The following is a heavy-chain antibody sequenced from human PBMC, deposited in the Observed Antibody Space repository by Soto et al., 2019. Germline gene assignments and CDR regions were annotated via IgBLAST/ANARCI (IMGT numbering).Heavy chain of an antibody. V-gene: IGHV3-21*01. D-gene: IGHD3-10*01. CDR1: GFTFSSYG. CDR3: GRYFASGSYYIDC. J-gene: IGHJ4*02. Sequence: EVQLVESGGGLVKPGGSLRLSCAASGFTFSSYGMNWVHQAPGKGLEWVSSISSSSSYIYYADSVKGRFTISRDNAKNSLYLQMNSLRAEDTAVYYCGRYFASGSYYIDCWGQGILVTVSS. CDR2: ISSSSSYI.